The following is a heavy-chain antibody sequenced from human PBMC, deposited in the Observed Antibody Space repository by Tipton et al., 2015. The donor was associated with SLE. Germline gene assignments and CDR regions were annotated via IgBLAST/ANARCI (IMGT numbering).Heavy chain of an antibody. Sequence: TLSLTCSVSGDSMYSVTYSWGWIRQPPGKGLEWIGSMYYSGSTYFNPSLKSRVTISVDTSKNQFSLNLSSLTAADTAVYYCARGPLAHYYQSSGPIDSWGQGTLVTVSS. CDR3: ARGPLAHYYQSSGPIDS. CDR2: MYYSGST. CDR1: GDSMYSVTYS. J-gene: IGHJ4*02. V-gene: IGHV4-39*07. D-gene: IGHD3-22*01.